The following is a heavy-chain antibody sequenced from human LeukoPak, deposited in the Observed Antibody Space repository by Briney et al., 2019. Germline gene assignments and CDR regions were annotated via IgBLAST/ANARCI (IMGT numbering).Heavy chain of an antibody. CDR3: ARVRRVVTEGYYFDY. D-gene: IGHD3-3*01. V-gene: IGHV3-30*02. Sequence: GGSLRLSCAASGFTFSSYGMNWVRQAPGKGLEWVAFIRYDGGNKYYADSVKGRFTISRDSSQNTLYLQMSSLRADDTAVCYCARVRRVVTEGYYFDYWGQGTLVTVFS. J-gene: IGHJ4*02. CDR1: GFTFSSYG. CDR2: IRYDGGNK.